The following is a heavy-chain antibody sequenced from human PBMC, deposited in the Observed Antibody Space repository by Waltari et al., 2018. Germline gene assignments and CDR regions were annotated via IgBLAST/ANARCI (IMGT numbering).Heavy chain of an antibody. CDR1: GFTFSTYG. D-gene: IGHD7-27*01. CDR3: AREPNTSLHGMDV. CDR2: ILYDGVSK. J-gene: IGHJ6*02. V-gene: IGHV3-33*05. Sequence: QVQLVESGGGVVQPGRSLRLSCAASGFTFSTYGMYWVRQAPGKGLEWVAVILYDGVSKSHADSVKGRFTISRDNSKNTLYLEMNSLRAEDTAVYYCAREPNTSLHGMDVWGQGTTVTVSS.